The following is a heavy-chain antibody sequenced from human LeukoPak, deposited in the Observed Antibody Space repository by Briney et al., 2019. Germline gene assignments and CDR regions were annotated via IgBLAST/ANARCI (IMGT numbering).Heavy chain of an antibody. CDR1: GFPFSTHS. V-gene: IGHV3-23*01. CDR3: AKGRPLDY. CDR2: ISGSGGST. J-gene: IGHJ4*02. Sequence: PGGSLRLSCAASGFPFSTHSLNWVRQAPGKGLEWVSAISGSGGSTYYADSVKGRFTISRDNSKNTLYLQMNSLRAEDTAVYYCAKGRPLDYWGQGTLVTVSS. D-gene: IGHD5-24*01.